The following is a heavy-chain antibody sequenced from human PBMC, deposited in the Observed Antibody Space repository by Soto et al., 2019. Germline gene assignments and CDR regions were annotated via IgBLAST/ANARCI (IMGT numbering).Heavy chain of an antibody. CDR1: GYTLSSYS. D-gene: IGHD4-17*01. V-gene: IGHV3-23*01. Sequence: PGGSLRLSCAASGYTLSSYSVSWVRQAPGKGLEWVSAISGSGGSTYYADSVKGRFTISRDNSKNTLYLQMNSLRAEDTAVYYCANAGDLEAFDIWGQGTMVTVSS. CDR2: ISGSGGST. J-gene: IGHJ3*02. CDR3: ANAGDLEAFDI.